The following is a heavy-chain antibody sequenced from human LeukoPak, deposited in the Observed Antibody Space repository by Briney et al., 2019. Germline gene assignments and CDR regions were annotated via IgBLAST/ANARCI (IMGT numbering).Heavy chain of an antibody. Sequence: PSETLSLTCTVSGVSLSNHYSSWIRQPPGKGLEWIGYIYYTGNTNYNPSLKSRVTISEDTSKNQVSLKLSSVTAADTAVYYCVRHSRVVAFDYWGQGNLVTVSS. J-gene: IGHJ4*02. D-gene: IGHD2-15*01. CDR1: GVSLSNHY. CDR3: VRHSRVVAFDY. V-gene: IGHV4-59*08. CDR2: IYYTGNT.